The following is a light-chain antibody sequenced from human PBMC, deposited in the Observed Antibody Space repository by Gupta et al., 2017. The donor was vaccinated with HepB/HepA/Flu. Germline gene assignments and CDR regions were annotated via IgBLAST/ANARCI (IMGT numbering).Light chain of an antibody. CDR2: DVS. V-gene: IGLV2-14*03. Sequence: QSALTQPASVSGSPGPSITISCTGTSSDVGGSNYVSWYQQQPGKAPNLLIYDVSNRPSGVSNRFSGSKSGNTTSLTISVLQAEDEADYYCSSYASSSTLVFGGGTKLTVL. CDR1: SSDVGGSNY. CDR3: SSYASSSTLV. J-gene: IGLJ2*01.